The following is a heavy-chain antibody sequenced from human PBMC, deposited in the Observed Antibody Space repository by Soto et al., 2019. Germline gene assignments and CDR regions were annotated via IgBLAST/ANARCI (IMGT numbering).Heavy chain of an antibody. D-gene: IGHD6-13*01. J-gene: IGHJ4*02. CDR2: ISGSGGST. V-gene: IGHV3-23*01. CDR3: AKDQGSSWYEIDY. CDR1: GFTFSDYA. Sequence: GGSLRLSCAASGFTFSDYAVTWVRQAPGKGLEWVSTISGSGGSTYYADSVEGRFTISRDNSKNTLYLQMNSLRAEDTAVYYRAKDQGSSWYEIDYWGQGTLVPVSS.